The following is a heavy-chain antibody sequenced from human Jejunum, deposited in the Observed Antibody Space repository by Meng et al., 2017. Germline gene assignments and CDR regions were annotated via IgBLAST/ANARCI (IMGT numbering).Heavy chain of an antibody. CDR3: ARVADGTGAPYDY. V-gene: IGHV4-39*07. D-gene: IGHD2-8*02. CDR1: GGSITTTSSGYF. CDR2: ISSGGNT. J-gene: IGHJ4*02. Sequence: QLQLQESGPGLVKPSETLSLTCTVSGGSITTTSSGYFWGWIRQPSGKGLEWIGTISSGGNTYYNPSLQSRVTISVDKSKNQFSLKLTSVTAADTAVYYCARVADGTGAPYDYWGQGTLVTVSS.